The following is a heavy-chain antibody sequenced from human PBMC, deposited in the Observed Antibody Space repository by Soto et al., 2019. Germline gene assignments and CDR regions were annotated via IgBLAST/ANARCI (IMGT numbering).Heavy chain of an antibody. CDR3: VLSGYNSGWYPIHYYFNY. Sequence: EVQLVESGGGLVQPGGSLRLSCAASGFTFSDYWMSWVRQAPGKGLEWVANIKKDGSDKNYVDSVKGRFTISRDNAKNSLYLQMNSLRAEDTAVYYCVLSGYNSGWYPIHYYFNYWGQGTLVTVSS. D-gene: IGHD6-19*01. J-gene: IGHJ4*02. CDR2: IKKDGSDK. V-gene: IGHV3-7*05. CDR1: GFTFSDYW.